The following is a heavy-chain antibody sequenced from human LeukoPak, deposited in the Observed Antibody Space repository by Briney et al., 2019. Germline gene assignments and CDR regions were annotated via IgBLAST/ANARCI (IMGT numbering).Heavy chain of an antibody. CDR2: ILYDGSNK. Sequence: GRSLRLSCAASGFTFSSYAMHWVRQAPGKGLEWVAVILYDGSNKYYADSVKGRFTISRDNSKNTLYLQMNSLRAEDTAVYSCARDHGGYSYGVGGLDYWGQGTLVTVSS. CDR3: ARDHGGYSYGVGGLDY. CDR1: GFTFSSYA. J-gene: IGHJ4*02. V-gene: IGHV3-30-3*01. D-gene: IGHD5-18*01.